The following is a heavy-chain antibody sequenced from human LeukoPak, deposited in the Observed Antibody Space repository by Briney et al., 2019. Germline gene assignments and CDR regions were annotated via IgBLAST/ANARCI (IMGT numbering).Heavy chain of an antibody. J-gene: IGHJ4*02. CDR2: INTNTGNP. Sequence: GASVKVSCKASGYTFTSYAMNWVRQAPGQGLEWMGWINTNTGNPTYAQGFTGRFVFSLDTSVSTAYLQISSLKAEDTAVYYCAREEQLVNPIYNDYWGQGTLVTVSS. CDR3: AREEQLVNPIYNDY. CDR1: GYTFTSYA. V-gene: IGHV7-4-1*02. D-gene: IGHD6-13*01.